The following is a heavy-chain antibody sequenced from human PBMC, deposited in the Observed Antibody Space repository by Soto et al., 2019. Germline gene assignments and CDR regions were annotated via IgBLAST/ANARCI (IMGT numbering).Heavy chain of an antibody. CDR1: GFTFSSYS. J-gene: IGHJ6*03. CDR2: ISSSSSTI. Sequence: GGSLRLSCAASGFTFSSYSMNWVRQAPGKGLEWVSYISSSSSTIYYADSVKGRFTISRDNAKNSLYLQMNSLRAEDTAVYYCARSQFGELSETNYYYYYYMDVWGKGTTVTVSS. D-gene: IGHD3-10*01. CDR3: ARSQFGELSETNYYYYYYMDV. V-gene: IGHV3-48*01.